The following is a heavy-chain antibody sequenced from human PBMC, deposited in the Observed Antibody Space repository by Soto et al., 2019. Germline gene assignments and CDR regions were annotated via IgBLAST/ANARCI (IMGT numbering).Heavy chain of an antibody. Sequence: PSETLSLTCAVYGGSFSGYYWSWIRQPPGKGLEWIGEINHSGSTNYNPSLKSRVTISVDTSKNQFSLKLGSVTAADTAVYYCARHRLLTPPVYWGQGTLVTVSS. CDR2: INHSGST. J-gene: IGHJ4*02. CDR1: GGSFSGYY. CDR3: ARHRLLTPPVY. V-gene: IGHV4-34*01. D-gene: IGHD1-26*01.